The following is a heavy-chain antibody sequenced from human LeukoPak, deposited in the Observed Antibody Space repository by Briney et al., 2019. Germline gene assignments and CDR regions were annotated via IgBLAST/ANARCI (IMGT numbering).Heavy chain of an antibody. CDR1: GFTFSSYS. CDR2: ISSSSSYI. J-gene: IGHJ4*02. CDR3: ARDRFSHYYGSGSPPDY. Sequence: NPGGSLRLSCAASGFTFSSYSMNWVRQAPGKGLEWVSSISSSSSYIYYADSVKGRFTISGDNAKNSLYLQMNSLRAEDTAVYYCARDRFSHYYGSGSPPDYWGQGTLVTVSS. V-gene: IGHV3-21*01. D-gene: IGHD3-10*01.